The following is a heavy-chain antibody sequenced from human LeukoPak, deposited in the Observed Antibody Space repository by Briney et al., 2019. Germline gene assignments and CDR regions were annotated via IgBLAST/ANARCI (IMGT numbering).Heavy chain of an antibody. V-gene: IGHV3-7*01. CDR3: ARHVRLRGYNPKHKIDY. CDR1: GFTFRSYW. D-gene: IGHD5-24*01. CDR2: IKQDGSEK. Sequence: GGSLRLSCTAPGFTFRSYWMTWGPQAPEKGLEWVANIKQDGSEKYYVDSVKGRFTISRDNGKNSLYLQMNSLRAEDTAVYYCARHVRLRGYNPKHKIDYWGQGTLVTVSS. J-gene: IGHJ4*02.